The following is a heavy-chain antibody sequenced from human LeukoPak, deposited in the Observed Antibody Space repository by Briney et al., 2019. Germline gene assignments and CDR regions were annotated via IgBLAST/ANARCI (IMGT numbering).Heavy chain of an antibody. CDR2: IYYSGST. D-gene: IGHD2-2*01. V-gene: IGHV4-39*01. Sequence: PSETLSLTCTVSGGSISSSSYYWGWTRQPPGKGLEWIGSIYYSGSTYYNPSLKSRVTISVDTSKNQFSLKLSSVTAADTAVYYCAGTVPAAHNWFDPWGQGTLVTVSS. CDR1: GGSISSSSYY. CDR3: AGTVPAAHNWFDP. J-gene: IGHJ5*02.